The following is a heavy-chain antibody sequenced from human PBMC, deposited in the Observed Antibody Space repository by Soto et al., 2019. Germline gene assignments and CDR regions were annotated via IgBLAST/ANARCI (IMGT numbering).Heavy chain of an antibody. V-gene: IGHV1-69*13. CDR1: GGTFSSYA. J-gene: IGHJ3*02. CDR3: ARRSKVVVPAADAFDI. Sequence: ASVKVSCKASGGTFSSYAISWVRQAPGQGLEWMGGIIPIFGTANYAQKFQGRVTITADESTSTAYMELSSLRSEDTAVYYCARRSKVVVPAADAFDIWGQGTMVTHSS. D-gene: IGHD2-2*01. CDR2: IIPIFGTA.